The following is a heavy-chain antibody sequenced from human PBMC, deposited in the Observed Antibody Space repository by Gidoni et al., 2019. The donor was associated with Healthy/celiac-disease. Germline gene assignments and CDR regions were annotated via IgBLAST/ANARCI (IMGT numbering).Heavy chain of an antibody. J-gene: IGHJ4*02. CDR3: ARRRIVVVPAAMKGFDY. Sequence: QVQLQQWGAGLLTPSETLSLTCAVYGGSFRGYYWSWIRQPPGKGLEWIGEINHSGSTNYNPSLKSRVTISVDTSKNQFSLKLSSVTAADTAVYYCARRRIVVVPAAMKGFDYWGQGTLVTVSS. CDR1: GGSFRGYY. V-gene: IGHV4-34*01. D-gene: IGHD2-2*01. CDR2: INHSGST.